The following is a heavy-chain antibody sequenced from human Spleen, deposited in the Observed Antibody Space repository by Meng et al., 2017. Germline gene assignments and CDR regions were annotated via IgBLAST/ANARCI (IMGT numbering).Heavy chain of an antibody. D-gene: IGHD3-9*01. Sequence: GESLKISCAASGFSFSSYAMSWVRHAPGKGLEWVSALSGGGFTTYYADSVKGRFTISRHNSKNTLYLQMNSLRAEDTAVYYCARGSILTGYYLYDYWGQGTLVTVSS. CDR1: GFSFSSYA. J-gene: IGHJ4*02. V-gene: IGHV3-23*01. CDR2: LSGGGFTT. CDR3: ARGSILTGYYLYDY.